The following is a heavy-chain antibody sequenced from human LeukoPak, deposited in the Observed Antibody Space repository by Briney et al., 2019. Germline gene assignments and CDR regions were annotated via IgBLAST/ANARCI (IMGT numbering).Heavy chain of an antibody. CDR1: GYTFTSYG. V-gene: IGHV1-18*01. CDR3: SRDVGYGISTSCYYWFDP. D-gene: IGHD2-2*01. CDR2: ISAYNGNT. J-gene: IGHJ5*02. Sequence: GASLKVSCKASGYTFTSYGISWVRQAPGHGLEWMGWISAYNGNTNYVQKLQGRVTMTTDTSTSTAYMELRSLRSDRTAVYYCSRDVGYGISTSCYYWFDPWGQGTLVTVSS.